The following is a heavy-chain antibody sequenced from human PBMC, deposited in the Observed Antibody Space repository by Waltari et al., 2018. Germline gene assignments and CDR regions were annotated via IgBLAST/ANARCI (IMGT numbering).Heavy chain of an antibody. CDR1: GYTFTDYY. D-gene: IGHD1-7*01. CDR3: ASGGKNWNYAF. V-gene: IGHV1-2*02. CDR2: INLHSVNT. Sequence: QAQLVQSGAEVKKPGASVKVSCEASGYTFTDYYMHWVRQAPGQGLEWMGWINLHSVNTNYAQKFQGRVTMTGDTSISTAYMELSRLISDDTAVYYCASGGKNWNYAFWGQGTLVTVSS. J-gene: IGHJ4*02.